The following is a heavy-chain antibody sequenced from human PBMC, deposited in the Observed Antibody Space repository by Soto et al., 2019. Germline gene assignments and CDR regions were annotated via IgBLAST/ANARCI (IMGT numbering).Heavy chain of an antibody. V-gene: IGHV1-18*01. CDR1: GYTFIGYG. Sequence: QVQLLPSGVEVQKVGASVKISCKASGYTFIGYGISWVRQAPGQGLEWMGWISPFKGDTNYAQSLQGRVTLTADTSTNTAYMILRSLKSDDTAVYYCARDYGDYPTYYATDIWGQGTTVAVSS. J-gene: IGHJ6*02. CDR2: ISPFKGDT. D-gene: IGHD4-17*01. CDR3: ARDYGDYPTYYATDI.